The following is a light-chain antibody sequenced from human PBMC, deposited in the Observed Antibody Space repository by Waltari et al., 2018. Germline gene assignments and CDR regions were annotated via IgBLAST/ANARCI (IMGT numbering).Light chain of an antibody. CDR2: KAS. CDR3: QQYDTYPLT. V-gene: IGKV1-5*03. CDR1: QNIKTW. Sequence: DIQMSQSPSTLSASIGDRVPITCRASQNIKTWVAWYQQKPGKAPKFLVYKASTLDSGVPSRFSGSGSGTEFTLTISSLQPDDFATYYCQQYDTYPLTFGGGTKVEIK. J-gene: IGKJ4*01.